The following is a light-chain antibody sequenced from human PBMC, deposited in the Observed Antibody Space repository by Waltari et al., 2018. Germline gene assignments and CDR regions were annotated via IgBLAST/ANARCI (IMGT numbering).Light chain of an antibody. CDR3: QSYDSGYV. CDR1: SSNIGAGYD. CDR2: ANV. J-gene: IGLJ1*01. Sequence: QSVLTQPPSVSGAPGPSVTISCTGSSSNIGAGYDVHWYQQFPGTAPRLVIYANVNRPSGVPDRFSGSRSGTSAYLAITGLQAEDEADYFCQSYDSGYVFGTGTKVTVL. V-gene: IGLV1-40*01.